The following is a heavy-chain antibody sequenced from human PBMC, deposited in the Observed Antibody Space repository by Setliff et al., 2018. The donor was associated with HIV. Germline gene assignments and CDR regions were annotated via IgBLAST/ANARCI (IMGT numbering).Heavy chain of an antibody. J-gene: IGHJ6*02. Sequence: PGGSLRLSCAASGFTFSNYAMSWVRQAPGKGLEWVSVISGSGDSTFYADSLKGRFTISRDNSKNTLYLQMNSLRAEDTAVYYCAKTLPTLYPPHDYYFAMDVWGQGTKVTVSS. CDR1: GFTFSNYA. V-gene: IGHV3-23*01. CDR2: ISGSGDST. CDR3: AKTLPTLYPPHDYYFAMDV. D-gene: IGHD2-15*01.